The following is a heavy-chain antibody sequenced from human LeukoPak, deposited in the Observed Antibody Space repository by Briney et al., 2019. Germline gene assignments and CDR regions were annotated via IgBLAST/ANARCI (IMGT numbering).Heavy chain of an antibody. J-gene: IGHJ4*02. CDR3: ARDPPAKAVVPAATFDY. V-gene: IGHV1-2*02. D-gene: IGHD2-2*01. Sequence: ASVKVSCKSSGYTFTGYYMHWVRQAPGQGLEWMGWINPNSGGTNYAQKFQGRVTMTRDTSINTAYMELSRLRSHDTAVYYCARDPPAKAVVPAATFDYWGQGTLVTVSS. CDR1: GYTFTGYY. CDR2: INPNSGGT.